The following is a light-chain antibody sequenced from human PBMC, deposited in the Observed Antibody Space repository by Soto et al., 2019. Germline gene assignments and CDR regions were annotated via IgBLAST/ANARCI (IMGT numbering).Light chain of an antibody. CDR2: DAS. CDR1: QSISSW. Sequence: DIQMNQSPSTLSASVGDRVTITCRASQSISSWLAWYQQKPGKAPKLLIYDASSLESGVPSRFSGSGSGTEFTLTISSLQPDDFATYYCQQYNSYSPITFGQGTLLEIK. V-gene: IGKV1-5*01. J-gene: IGKJ5*01. CDR3: QQYNSYSPIT.